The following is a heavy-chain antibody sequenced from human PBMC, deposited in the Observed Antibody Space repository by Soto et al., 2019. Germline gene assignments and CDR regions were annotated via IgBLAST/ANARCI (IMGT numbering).Heavy chain of an antibody. D-gene: IGHD6-13*01. CDR1: GFIFSSYG. CDR2: IWYDGSNT. Sequence: QVPLVESGGGVVQPGRSLTLSCAASGFIFSSYGMHWVRQAPGKGLQWVAVIWYDGSNTYYADSVKGRFTISRDNSKNTLYLQMNSLRAEDTAVYYCARGLRAAAGRDYFQYWDQGTLVTVSS. J-gene: IGHJ1*01. CDR3: ARGLRAAAGRDYFQY. V-gene: IGHV3-33*01.